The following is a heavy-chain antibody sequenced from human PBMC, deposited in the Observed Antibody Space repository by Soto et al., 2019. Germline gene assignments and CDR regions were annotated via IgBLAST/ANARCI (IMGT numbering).Heavy chain of an antibody. CDR1: GLPHSNFA. D-gene: IGHD3-16*01. J-gene: IGHJ4*02. CDR3: AKDAVYNDGLSLMDH. CDR2: IYGSGRGI. Sequence: QPGGSLRLSCTASGLPHSNFAMMWVRQAPGKGLECISGIYGSGRGIEYADSVKGRFTISRDNSKNTVYLQMTDLRVDDTAVYYCAKDAVYNDGLSLMDHWGQGTKVTVSS. V-gene: IGHV3-23*05.